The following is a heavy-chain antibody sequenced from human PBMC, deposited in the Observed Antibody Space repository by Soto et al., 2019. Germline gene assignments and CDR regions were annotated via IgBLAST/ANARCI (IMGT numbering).Heavy chain of an antibody. D-gene: IGHD1-26*01. Sequence: QVQLQESGPGLVKPSETLSLTCTVSGGSISSEYWSWIRQPPGKGLEWIGYIYYSGNTNYNPSLKSRVTISVDTSKNQFPLDLSSVTAADTAMYYCARGPATAYFDAFDMWGQGTMVTVSS. CDR3: ARGPATAYFDAFDM. J-gene: IGHJ3*02. V-gene: IGHV4-59*01. CDR1: GGSISSEY. CDR2: IYYSGNT.